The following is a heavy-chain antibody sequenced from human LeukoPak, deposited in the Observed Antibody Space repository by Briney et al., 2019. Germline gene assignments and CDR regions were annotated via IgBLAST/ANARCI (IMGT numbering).Heavy chain of an antibody. CDR2: INPNSGGT. CDR3: ARDKIQLWSFDY. J-gene: IGHJ4*02. D-gene: IGHD5-18*01. V-gene: IGHV1-2*02. CDR1: GYTFTGHY. Sequence: ASVKVSCKASGYTFTGHYMHWVRQAPGQGLEWMGWINPNSGGTNYAQKFQGRVTMTRDTSTSTVYMELSSLRSEDTAVYYCARDKIQLWSFDYWGQGTLVTVSS.